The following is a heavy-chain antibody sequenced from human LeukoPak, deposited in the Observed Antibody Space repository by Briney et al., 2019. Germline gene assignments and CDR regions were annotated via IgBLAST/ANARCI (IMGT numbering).Heavy chain of an antibody. CDR1: GFTFSNAW. CDR3: TTGSAKMRATSGLEFDY. J-gene: IGHJ4*02. V-gene: IGHV3-15*01. Sequence: GGSLRLSCAASGFTFSNAWMSWVRQAPGKGLEWVGRIKSKTGGGPTDYAAPVKGRFTISRDDSKNTLYLQMNSLKTEDTAVYYCTTGSAKMRATSGLEFDYWGQGTLITVSS. CDR2: IKSKTGGGPT. D-gene: IGHD1-26*01.